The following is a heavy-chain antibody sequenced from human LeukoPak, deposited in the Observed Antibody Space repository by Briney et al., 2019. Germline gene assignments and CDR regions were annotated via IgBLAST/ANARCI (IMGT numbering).Heavy chain of an antibody. CDR1: GFTFSTYA. Sequence: GGSLRLSCAASGFTFSTYAMNWVRQAPGKGLEWVSSFGTRSTSIYYAHSVTGRFIISRDNAKNSLYLQMNSLRAEDTAVYYCARMFLGSGWYIDYWGQGTLVTVSS. J-gene: IGHJ4*02. V-gene: IGHV3-21*04. CDR2: FGTRSTSI. CDR3: ARMFLGSGWYIDY. D-gene: IGHD6-19*01.